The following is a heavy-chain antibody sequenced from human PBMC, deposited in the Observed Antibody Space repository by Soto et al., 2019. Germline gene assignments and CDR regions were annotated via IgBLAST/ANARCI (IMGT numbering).Heavy chain of an antibody. J-gene: IGHJ1*01. CDR3: AKSPHDYSYFPH. V-gene: IGHV3-23*01. CDR2: ISASGGTT. CDR1: GFTLSSYA. Sequence: EVQLLESGGGLVQPGGSLRLSCAASGFTLSSYAMSWVRQAPGKGLEWVSGISASGGTTYHTDSVKGRFTISRDNSKNTLYLQMNSLRAEDTAVYYCAKSPHDYSYFPHWGQGTLVPVSS. D-gene: IGHD4-17*01.